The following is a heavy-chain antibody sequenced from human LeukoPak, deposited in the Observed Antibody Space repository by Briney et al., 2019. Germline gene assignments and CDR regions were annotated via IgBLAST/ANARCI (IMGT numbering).Heavy chain of an antibody. V-gene: IGHV2-5*02. D-gene: IGHD2-15*01. J-gene: IGHJ3*02. CDR1: GFSLRTRGGG. CDR3: AHRLGYCSGGSCYPDAFDI. CDR2: IYWDDDK. Sequence: KKSGPTLVKPTQTLTLTCTFSGFSLRTRGGGVGWIRQPPGKALEWLSLIYWDDDKRYSPSLKSRLTITKDTSKNQVVLTMTNMDPVDTATYYCAHRLGYCSGGSCYPDAFDIWGQGTMVTVSS.